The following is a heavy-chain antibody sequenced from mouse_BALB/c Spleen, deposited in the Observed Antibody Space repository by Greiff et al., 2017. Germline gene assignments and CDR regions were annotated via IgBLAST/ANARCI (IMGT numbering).Heavy chain of an antibody. D-gene: IGHD2-14*01. Sequence: EVKLVESGGGLVKPGGSLKLSCAASGFTFSDYYMYWVRQTPEKRLEWVATISDGGSYTYYPDSVKGRFTISRDNAKNNLYLQMSSLKSEDTAMYYCARHYRYDGYFDVWGAGTTVTVSS. CDR1: GFTFSDYY. CDR2: ISDGGSYT. V-gene: IGHV5-4*02. CDR3: ARHYRYDGYFDV. J-gene: IGHJ1*01.